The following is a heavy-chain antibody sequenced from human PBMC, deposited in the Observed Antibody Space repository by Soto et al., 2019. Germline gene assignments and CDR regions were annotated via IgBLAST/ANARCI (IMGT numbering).Heavy chain of an antibody. J-gene: IGHJ6*02. CDR3: ARGGDCSGGSCYYYYGMDV. V-gene: IGHV3-7*05. CDR1: GFTFSSYW. CDR2: IKQDGSEK. Sequence: EVQLVESGGGLVQPGGSLRLSCAASGFTFSSYWMSWVRQAPGKGLEWVANIKQDGSEKYYVDSVKGRFTISRDNAKNSLYLQMNILRAEDTAVYYCARGGDCSGGSCYYYYGMDVWGQGTTVTVSS. D-gene: IGHD2-15*01.